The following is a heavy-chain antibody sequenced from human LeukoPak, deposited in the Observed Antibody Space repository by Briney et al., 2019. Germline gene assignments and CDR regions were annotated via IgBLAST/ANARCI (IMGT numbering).Heavy chain of an antibody. D-gene: IGHD3-22*01. V-gene: IGHV3-74*01. CDR3: TKNSDTSIYLRWFDP. CDR2: VNSDGSTT. CDR1: GFTFSSYW. J-gene: IGHJ5*02. Sequence: GGSLRLSCAASGFTFSSYWMHWVRQAPGKGLVWVSRVNSDGSTTNYADSVKGRFTISRDNAKNTPYLQMNSLRAEDTAVYYCTKNSDTSIYLRWFDPWGQGTLVTVSS.